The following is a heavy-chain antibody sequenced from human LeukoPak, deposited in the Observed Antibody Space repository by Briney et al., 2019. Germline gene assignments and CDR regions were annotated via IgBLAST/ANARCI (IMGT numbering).Heavy chain of an antibody. Sequence: SETLSLTCAVYGGSFSGYCWSWIRQPPGKGLEWIGEINHSGSTNYNPSLKSRVTISVDTSKNQFSLKLSSVTAADTAVYYCAGAGAHFDYWGQGTLVTVSS. D-gene: IGHD3-10*01. CDR2: INHSGST. CDR1: GGSFSGYC. J-gene: IGHJ4*02. V-gene: IGHV4-34*01. CDR3: AGAGAHFDY.